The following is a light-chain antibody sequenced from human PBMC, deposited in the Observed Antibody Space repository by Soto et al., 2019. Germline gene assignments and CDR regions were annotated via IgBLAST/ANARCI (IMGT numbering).Light chain of an antibody. CDR3: QQYNNWPPLT. V-gene: IGKV3-15*01. CDR1: QSVSNN. J-gene: IGKJ4*01. CDR2: SAS. Sequence: EIVMTQSPATLSVSPGERATLSCRASQSVSNNLAWYQQKPGEGPRLLIYSASTRATGIPAKFSGSGSGTEFPLTISSLQSEDFAVYYCQQYNNWPPLTFGGGTKVEIK.